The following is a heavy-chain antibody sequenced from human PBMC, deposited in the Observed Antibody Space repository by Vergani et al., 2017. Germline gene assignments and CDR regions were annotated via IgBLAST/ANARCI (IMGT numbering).Heavy chain of an antibody. Sequence: QVQLQESGPGLVKPSQTLALTCTVSGGSISSGGYYWSWIRQHPGKGLEWIGYIYYSGSTYYNPSLKSRVTISVDTSKNQFSLKLSSVTAADTAVYYCAGGSTXTGYWGSYYYYMDVWGKGTTVTVSS. CDR2: IYYSGST. CDR1: GGSISSGGYY. D-gene: IGHD2-21*01. V-gene: IGHV4-31*03. CDR3: AGGSTXTGYWGSYYYYMDV. J-gene: IGHJ6*03.